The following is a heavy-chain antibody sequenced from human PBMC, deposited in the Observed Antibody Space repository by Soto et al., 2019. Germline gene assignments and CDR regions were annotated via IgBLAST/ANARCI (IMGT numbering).Heavy chain of an antibody. CDR1: DDFISNYY. CDR3: ARSRYYYDSSGYYLWWFDP. V-gene: IGHV4-4*07. J-gene: IGHJ5*02. Sequence: SSGTLSLTRTVSDDFISNYYWKWVPPPAGEGLEWIGRVSTSGATNYNPSLKSRVTISVDTSKNQFSLKLSSVTAADTAVYYCARSRYYYDSSGYYLWWFDPWGQGTLVTVSS. CDR2: VSTSGAT. D-gene: IGHD3-22*01.